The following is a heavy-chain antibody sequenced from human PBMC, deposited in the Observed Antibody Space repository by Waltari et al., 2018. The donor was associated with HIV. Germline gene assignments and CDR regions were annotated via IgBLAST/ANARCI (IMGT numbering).Heavy chain of an antibody. J-gene: IGHJ3*02. Sequence: EVQLVESGGGLVQPGGSLRLSCSASGLTVSRNYISWVRQAPGKGLEWVSVIYSGGSTYYADSVKGRFTISRDNSKNTLYLQMNSLRAEDTAVYYCARDTMIVRAFDIWGQGTMVTVSS. CDR1: GLTVSRNY. CDR3: ARDTMIVRAFDI. D-gene: IGHD3-22*01. V-gene: IGHV3-66*02. CDR2: IYSGGST.